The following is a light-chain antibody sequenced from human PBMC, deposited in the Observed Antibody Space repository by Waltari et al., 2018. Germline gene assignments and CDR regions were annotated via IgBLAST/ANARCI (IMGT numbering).Light chain of an antibody. Sequence: QSALTQPASVSGSPGQSITIPCTGTSSDVGSYNLVSWYQQHPGKAPKLMICEVSKRPSGVSNRFSGSKSGNTASLTISGLQAEDEANYYCCSYAGTNTSFGGGTKLTVL. CDR2: EVS. J-gene: IGLJ2*01. CDR1: SSDVGSYNL. CDR3: CSYAGTNTS. V-gene: IGLV2-23*02.